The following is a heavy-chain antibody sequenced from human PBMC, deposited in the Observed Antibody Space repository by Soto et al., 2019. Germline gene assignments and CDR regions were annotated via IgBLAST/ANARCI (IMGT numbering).Heavy chain of an antibody. Sequence: SVKVSCKASGGTFSSYAISWVRQAPGQGLEWMGGIITIFGTANYAQKFQGRVTITADESTSTAYMELSSLRFEDTAVYYCARDQTRYSGSYAPFDYWGQGTLVTVSS. CDR2: IITIFGTA. D-gene: IGHD1-26*01. V-gene: IGHV1-69*13. CDR3: ARDQTRYSGSYAPFDY. J-gene: IGHJ4*02. CDR1: GGTFSSYA.